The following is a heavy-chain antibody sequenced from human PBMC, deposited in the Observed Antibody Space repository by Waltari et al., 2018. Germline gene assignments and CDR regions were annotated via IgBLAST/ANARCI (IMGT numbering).Heavy chain of an antibody. CDR1: GFTFSNYW. CDR2: IILNGSES. V-gene: IGHV3-7*01. CDR3: ATNWGYPIDH. Sequence: EVQLVESGGGLVQPGGSLRLSCAASGFTFSNYWMSWVRQAPGKGLEWVANIILNGSESQYVDSVKGRFTIPRDNAKSSLYLQMSSLRVEDTAVYYCATNWGYPIDHWGQGTLVTVSS. J-gene: IGHJ4*02. D-gene: IGHD7-27*01.